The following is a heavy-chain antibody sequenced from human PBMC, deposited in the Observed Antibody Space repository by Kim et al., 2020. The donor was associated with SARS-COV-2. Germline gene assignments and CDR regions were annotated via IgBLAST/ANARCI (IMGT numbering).Heavy chain of an antibody. Sequence: GGSLRLSCAASGFTFSSYAMHWVRQAPGKGLEWVAVISYDGSNKYYVDSVKGRFTISRDNSKNTLYLQMNSLRAEDTAVYYCARDQVTMVQGVYSPYYYYGMDVWGQGTTVTVSS. J-gene: IGHJ6*02. CDR3: ARDQVTMVQGVYSPYYYYGMDV. V-gene: IGHV3-30*04. CDR2: ISYDGSNK. CDR1: GFTFSSYA. D-gene: IGHD3-10*01.